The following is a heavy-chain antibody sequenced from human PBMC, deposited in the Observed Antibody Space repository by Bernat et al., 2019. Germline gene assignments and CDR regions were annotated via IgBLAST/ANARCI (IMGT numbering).Heavy chain of an antibody. CDR2: IKSKTDGGTT. Sequence: EVQLVESGGGLVKPGGSLRISCAASGFTFSNAWMSWVRQAPGKGLEWVGRIKSKTDGGTTDYAAPVKGRFTISRDDSKNTLYLQMNSLKTEDTAVYYCTTLDYYYYGMDVWGQGTTVTVSS. J-gene: IGHJ6*02. CDR3: TTLDYYYYGMDV. CDR1: GFTFSNAW. V-gene: IGHV3-15*01.